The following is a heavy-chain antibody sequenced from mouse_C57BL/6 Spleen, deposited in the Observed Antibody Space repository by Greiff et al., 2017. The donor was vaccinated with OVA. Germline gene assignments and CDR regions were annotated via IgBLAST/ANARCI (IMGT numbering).Heavy chain of an antibody. J-gene: IGHJ1*03. D-gene: IGHD1-1*01. V-gene: IGHV1-55*01. CDR2: IYPCSVTT. CDR3: ARGSTVVATDWYFDV. CDR1: GGACTSYW. Sequence: VQLQQPGAELVKPGASVKMSCKDCGGACTSYWITWATPSPLQAVDSILYIYPCSVTTNYNEKFKSKATLTVDTSSSTAYMQLSSLTSEDSAVYYCARGSTVVATDWYFDVWGTGTTVTVSS.